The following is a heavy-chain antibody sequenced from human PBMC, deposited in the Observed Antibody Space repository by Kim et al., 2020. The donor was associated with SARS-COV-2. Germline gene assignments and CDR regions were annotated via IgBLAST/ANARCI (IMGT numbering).Heavy chain of an antibody. Sequence: SETLSLTCSVSGDSISSTGHYWSWVRQQPGKGLEWIGTISNSGRTSYSPSLKSRVTISLDTSENQFSLKLNSVTAADTAVYYCARVLASGIVDSWGQGILVIAS. V-gene: IGHV4-31*03. CDR1: GDSISSTGHY. J-gene: IGHJ4*02. D-gene: IGHD3-10*01. CDR3: ARVLASGIVDS. CDR2: ISNSGRT.